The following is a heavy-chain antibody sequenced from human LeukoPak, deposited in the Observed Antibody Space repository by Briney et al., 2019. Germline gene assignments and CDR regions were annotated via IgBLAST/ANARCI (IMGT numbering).Heavy chain of an antibody. CDR2: IYYSGST. J-gene: IGHJ3*02. D-gene: IGHD2-15*01. CDR3: ARRLRGASDI. CDR1: GGSISSYY. V-gene: IGHV4-59*01. Sequence: TSETLSLTCTVSGGSISSYYWSWIRQPPGKGLEWIGYIYYSGSTNYNPSLKSRVTISVDTSKNQFSLKLSSVTAADTAVYYCARRLRGASDIWGQGTMVTVSS.